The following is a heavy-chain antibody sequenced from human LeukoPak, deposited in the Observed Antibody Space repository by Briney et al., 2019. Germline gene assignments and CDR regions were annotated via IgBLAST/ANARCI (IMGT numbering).Heavy chain of an antibody. CDR3: VKDQGYGDYAAAYDY. J-gene: IGHJ4*02. CDR2: ISGSGGST. D-gene: IGHD4-17*01. CDR1: GFTFSSYA. V-gene: IGHV3-23*01. Sequence: PGGSLRLSCAASGFTFSSYAMSWVRQAPGRGLEWVSAISGSGGSTYYADSVKGRFTISKDNSKNTLYLQMNSLRAEDTAVYYCVKDQGYGDYAAAYDYWGQGTLVTVSS.